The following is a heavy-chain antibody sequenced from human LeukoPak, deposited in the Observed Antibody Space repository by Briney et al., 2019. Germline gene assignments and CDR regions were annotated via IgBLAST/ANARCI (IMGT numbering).Heavy chain of an antibody. V-gene: IGHV3-30*18. D-gene: IGHD2-2*01. CDR2: ISYDGSNK. CDR1: GFTFSSYG. Sequence: PGGSLRLSCAASGFTFSSYGMHWVRQAPGKGLEWVAVISYDGSNKYYADSVKGRFTISRDNSKNTLYLQMNSLRAEDTAVYYCAKTRGSYYYYGMDVWGQGTTVTVSS. CDR3: AKTRGSYYYYGMDV. J-gene: IGHJ6*02.